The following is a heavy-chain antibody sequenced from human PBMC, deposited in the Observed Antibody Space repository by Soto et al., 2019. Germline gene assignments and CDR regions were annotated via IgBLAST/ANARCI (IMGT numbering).Heavy chain of an antibody. V-gene: IGHV1-69*01. CDR2: IMPVFGTA. J-gene: IGHJ2*01. Sequence: QVQLVQSGSEVRKPGSSVKVSCKASGDTFSSYTFAWVRQAPGQGLQWVGGIMPVFGTAYYAQNFEGRVTMSADESTSTGYFRLISLRSADSAVFYCATLSSPGFVGLWYVELWGRRPLVPVS. CDR1: GDTFSSYT. CDR3: ATLSSPGFVGLWYVEL. D-gene: IGHD2-2*01.